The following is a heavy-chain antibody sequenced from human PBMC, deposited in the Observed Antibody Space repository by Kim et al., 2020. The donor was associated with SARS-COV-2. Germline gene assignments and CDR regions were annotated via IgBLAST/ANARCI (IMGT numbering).Heavy chain of an antibody. Sequence: ASVKVSCKASGYTFSNYGIGWVRQAPGQGLEWMAWIIANNGNTKYAENPQGRVTVTTDTSTSTAYMELRSLRSDDTAMYYCARDGYFDLWGRGTLVTVPS. CDR2: IIANNGNT. J-gene: IGHJ2*01. V-gene: IGHV1-18*04. CDR1: GYTFSNYG. CDR3: ARDGYFDL.